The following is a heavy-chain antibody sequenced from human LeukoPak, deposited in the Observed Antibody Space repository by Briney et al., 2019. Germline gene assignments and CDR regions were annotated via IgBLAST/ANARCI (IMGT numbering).Heavy chain of an antibody. CDR3: AKRSSTSSGYFDF. J-gene: IGHJ4*02. CDR2: IKTDGSQI. V-gene: IGHV3-7*03. Sequence: GGSLRLSCVVSGFTFSSYWMTWVRQAPGKGLEWVAYIKTDGSQIYYLDSVKGRFTISRDNARNSLYLQMNSLRAEDTALYYCAKRSSTSSGYFDFWGRGTLVTVSS. D-gene: IGHD3-22*01. CDR1: GFTFSSYW.